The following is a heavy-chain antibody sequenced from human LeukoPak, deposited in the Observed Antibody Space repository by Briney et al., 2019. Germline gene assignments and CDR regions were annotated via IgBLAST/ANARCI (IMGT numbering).Heavy chain of an antibody. CDR1: GSMFNAYW. CDR2: IYPDDSDT. J-gene: IGHJ3*01. CDR3: ARPNITSYYDSRGYDAFDV. V-gene: IGHV5-51*01. Sequence: PGESLQISCKCSGSMFNAYWIAWVRQLPGKGLEWMGIIYPDDSDTRYSPSFQGQVTISADKSIRTAYLQWSSLKASDTAMYYCARPNITSYYDSRGYDAFDVWGQGTMLTVSS. D-gene: IGHD3-22*01.